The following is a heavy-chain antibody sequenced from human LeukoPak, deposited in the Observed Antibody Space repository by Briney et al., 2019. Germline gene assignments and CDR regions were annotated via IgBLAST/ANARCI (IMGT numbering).Heavy chain of an antibody. Sequence: GGSLRLSCAASGFTFSSYSMNWVRQAPGKGLEWVSSISSSGTYLHYADSVKGRFTISRDNAKDSLYLQMNSLRVEDTAVYFCARGLFGVINPADYWGQGTLVTVSS. CDR2: ISSSGTYL. CDR3: ARGLFGVINPADY. D-gene: IGHD3-3*01. V-gene: IGHV3-21*01. CDR1: GFTFSSYS. J-gene: IGHJ4*02.